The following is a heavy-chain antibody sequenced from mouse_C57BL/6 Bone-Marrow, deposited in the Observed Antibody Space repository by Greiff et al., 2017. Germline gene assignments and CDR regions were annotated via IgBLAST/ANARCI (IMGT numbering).Heavy chain of an antibody. V-gene: IGHV5-4*01. CDR2: ISDGGSYT. J-gene: IGHJ2*01. CDR1: GFTFSSYA. D-gene: IGHD4-1*01. CDR3: ARELGRDFDY. Sequence: EAKLMESGGGLVKPGGSLKLSCAASGFTFSSYAMSWVRQTPEKRLEWVATISDGGSYTYYPDNVKGRFTISRDNAKNNLYLQMSHLKSEDTAMYYCARELGRDFDYWGQGTTLTVSS.